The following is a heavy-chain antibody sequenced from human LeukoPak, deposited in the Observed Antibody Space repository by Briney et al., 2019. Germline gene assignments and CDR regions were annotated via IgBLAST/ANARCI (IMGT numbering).Heavy chain of an antibody. CDR2: ISASGGST. J-gene: IGHJ5*02. CDR3: ARGGGWFDP. D-gene: IGHD2-15*01. CDR1: GFTFSSSA. V-gene: IGHV3-23*01. Sequence: GGSLRLSCAASGFTFSSSAMSWVRQAPGKGLEWVSTISASGGSTYYAVSVKGRFTISRDDSENTLYLQMNSLRAEDTAVYYCARGGGWFDPWGQGTLVTVSS.